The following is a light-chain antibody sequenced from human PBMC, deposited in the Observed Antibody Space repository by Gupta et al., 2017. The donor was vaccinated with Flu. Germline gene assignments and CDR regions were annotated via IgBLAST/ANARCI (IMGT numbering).Light chain of an antibody. J-gene: IGKJ1*01. Sequence: PSTLSASVGDRVTITCRASQSISNWLAWYQQKPGKAPKLLIYKASSVESGVPSRFSGSGSGTXFTLTIXSLQPDDFATYYCQQEDSYPTTFGXGTKVEV. CDR2: KAS. V-gene: IGKV1-5*03. CDR3: QQEDSYPTT. CDR1: QSISNW.